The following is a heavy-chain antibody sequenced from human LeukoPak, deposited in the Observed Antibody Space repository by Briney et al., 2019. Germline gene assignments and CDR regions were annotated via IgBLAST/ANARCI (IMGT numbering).Heavy chain of an antibody. CDR1: GGTFSSYA. Sequence: ASVKVSCKASGGTFSSYAISWVRQAPGQGLDWMGGIIPLFGTAHYAQKFQGRVTITADESTGTTYMELSSLRSEDSAVYYCARDGVHSGWYSDWGQGTLVTVSS. CDR2: IIPLFGTA. J-gene: IGHJ4*02. V-gene: IGHV1-69*13. CDR3: ARDGVHSGWYSD. D-gene: IGHD6-19*01.